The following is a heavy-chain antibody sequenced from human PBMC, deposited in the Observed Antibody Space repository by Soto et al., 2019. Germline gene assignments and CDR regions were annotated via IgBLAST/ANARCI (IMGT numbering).Heavy chain of an antibody. V-gene: IGHV4-59*01. CDR1: GGSIISYY. Sequence: SETLSLTCTVSGGSIISYYWSWIRQPPGKGLEWIGYIYYSGSTNYNPSLKSRVTISVDTSKNQFSLKLSSVTAADTAVYYCARFRDGYEYFDYWGQGTLVTVSS. J-gene: IGHJ4*02. D-gene: IGHD5-12*01. CDR2: IYYSGST. CDR3: ARFRDGYEYFDY.